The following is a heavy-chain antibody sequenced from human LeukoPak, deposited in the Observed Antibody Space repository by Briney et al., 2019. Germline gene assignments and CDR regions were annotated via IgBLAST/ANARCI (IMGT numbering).Heavy chain of an antibody. V-gene: IGHV1-2*02. J-gene: IGHJ4*02. Sequence: ASVTVSFKASGYTFTVYYMHWVRQAPGQGLEWMGWINPNSGGTNYSQKFQGRVTMTRDTSISTAYMELSRLRSDDTAVYYCARVLSGYDYNYWGQGTLVTVSS. CDR1: GYTFTVYY. CDR3: ARVLSGYDYNY. D-gene: IGHD5-12*01. CDR2: INPNSGGT.